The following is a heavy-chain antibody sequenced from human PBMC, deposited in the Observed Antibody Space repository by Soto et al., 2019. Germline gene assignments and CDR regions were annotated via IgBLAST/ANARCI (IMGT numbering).Heavy chain of an antibody. CDR3: ARDDTGANFGS. D-gene: IGHD2-8*02. Sequence: QVQLVQSGAEVKKPGASVKVSCKAFGYRFINFYLHWVRQAPGQGLEWMGWINPKNDDTNYAQKFRGRVTMTRDTSIGVAYMELSVLDSGDTAVYYCARDDTGANFGSWGQGTLVSVS. V-gene: IGHV1-2*02. J-gene: IGHJ4*02. CDR1: GYRFINFY. CDR2: INPKNDDT.